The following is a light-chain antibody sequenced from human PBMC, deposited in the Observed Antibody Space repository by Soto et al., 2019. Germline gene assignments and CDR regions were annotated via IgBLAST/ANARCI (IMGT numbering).Light chain of an antibody. CDR1: RSNIGAGYY. Sequence: QSVLTQPPSVSGAPGQRVTISCTGSRSNIGAGYYVHWYQHLPGTAPKLLIYGNSNRPAGFPDRFSGSKSGTSASLAITGLHAEDEAEYYFQSYDSSLSGFVFGTGTKLTV. CDR3: QSYDSSLSGFV. CDR2: GNS. J-gene: IGLJ1*01. V-gene: IGLV1-40*01.